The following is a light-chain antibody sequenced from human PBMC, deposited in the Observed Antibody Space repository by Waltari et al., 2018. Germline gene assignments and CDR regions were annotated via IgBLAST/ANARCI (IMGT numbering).Light chain of an antibody. J-gene: IGKJ3*01. CDR1: QGISSY. CDR3: QQVNSYPFT. CDR2: AGS. Sequence: IQLTQSPSSLSASVGDRVTITCRASQGISSYLAWYQQKPGKAPKLLIYAGSTLLHGVPSRFSGGGFGTDFTLTISSLQPEDFATYYCQQVNSYPFTFGPGTTVDIK. V-gene: IGKV1-9*01.